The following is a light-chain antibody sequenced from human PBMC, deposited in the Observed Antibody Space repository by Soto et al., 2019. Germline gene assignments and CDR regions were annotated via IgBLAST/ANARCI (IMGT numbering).Light chain of an antibody. CDR2: KAS. V-gene: IGKV1-5*03. CDR1: QSISNS. J-gene: IGKJ1*01. Sequence: DIQMTQSPSTLSASVGDRVTITCLASQSISNSLAWYQQKPGKAPKLLIYKASSLESGVPSRFSGSGSGTEFTLTISSLQPDDFATYYCKQYNSYRTFGQGTKVEIK. CDR3: KQYNSYRT.